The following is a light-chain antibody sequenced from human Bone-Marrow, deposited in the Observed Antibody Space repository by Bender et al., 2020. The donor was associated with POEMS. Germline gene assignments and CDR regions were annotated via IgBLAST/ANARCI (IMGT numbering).Light chain of an antibody. CDR2: QDT. CDR1: GLSKEY. V-gene: IGLV3-1*01. Sequence: SYELTQPPSVSVSPGQTARIACSGDGLSKEYAYWYQQKPGQSPVLLIYQDTKRPSGIPERFSGSNSGNTATLTISGTQVMDEADYYCQAWDSSTVVSGGGTNLTVL. J-gene: IGLJ2*01. CDR3: QAWDSSTVV.